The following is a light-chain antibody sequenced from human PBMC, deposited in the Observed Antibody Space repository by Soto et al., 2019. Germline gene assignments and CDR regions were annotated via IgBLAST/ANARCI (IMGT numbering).Light chain of an antibody. V-gene: IGLV2-18*01. CDR3: SLYTSSSTYV. J-gene: IGLJ1*01. CDR1: SSDVGSYNR. CDR2: EVS. Sequence: QSVLTQPPSVSWSPGQSVTISCTGTSSDVGSYNRVSWYQQPPGTAPKLMIYEVSNRPSGVPDRFSGSKSGNTASLTISGLQAEDEADYYCSLYTSSSTYVFGTGTKV.